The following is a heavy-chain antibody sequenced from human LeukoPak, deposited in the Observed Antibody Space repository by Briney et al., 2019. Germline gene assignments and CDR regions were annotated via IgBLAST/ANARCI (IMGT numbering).Heavy chain of an antibody. V-gene: IGHV3-30*03. CDR3: ATRGYDYYYYGMDV. CDR2: ISYDGSKK. Sequence: PGRSLRLSCAASGFTFSSYGMHWVRQAPGKGLEWVAVISYDGSKKYYADSVKGRFTISRDNSKNTLYLQMNSLRAEDTAVYYCATRGYDYYYYGMDVWGQGTTVTVSS. CDR1: GFTFSSYG. D-gene: IGHD5-12*01. J-gene: IGHJ6*02.